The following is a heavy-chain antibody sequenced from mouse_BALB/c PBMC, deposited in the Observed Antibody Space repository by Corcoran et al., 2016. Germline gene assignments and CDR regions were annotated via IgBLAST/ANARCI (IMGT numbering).Heavy chain of an antibody. D-gene: IGHD2-1*01. CDR2: INSDGSAI. CDR1: GFTCSGFW. Sequence: EVQLLETGGGLVQPGGSRGLSCEGSGFTCSGFWMSWVRQTPGKTLEWIGDINSDGSAINYAPSIKDRVTIFRDNDKSTLYLQMSNVRSEDTATYFCMRYPNYEGNYGWYFDVWGAGTTVTVSS. CDR3: MRYPNYEGNYGWYFDV. J-gene: IGHJ1*01. V-gene: IGHV11-2*02.